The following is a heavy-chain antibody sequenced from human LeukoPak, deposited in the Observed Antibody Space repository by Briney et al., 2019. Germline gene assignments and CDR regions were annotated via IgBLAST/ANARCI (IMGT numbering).Heavy chain of an antibody. CDR2: IIPIIGIA. CDR3: AREGGRKAVAGTRSPYH. Sequence: SVKVSCKASGGTFSSYTISWVRQAPGQGLEWMGRIIPIIGIANYAQKFQGRVTITADKSTSTAYMELSSLRSEDTDVYYCAREGGRKAVAGTRSPYHWGQGTLVTVSS. J-gene: IGHJ4*02. D-gene: IGHD6-19*01. V-gene: IGHV1-69*04. CDR1: GGTFSSYT.